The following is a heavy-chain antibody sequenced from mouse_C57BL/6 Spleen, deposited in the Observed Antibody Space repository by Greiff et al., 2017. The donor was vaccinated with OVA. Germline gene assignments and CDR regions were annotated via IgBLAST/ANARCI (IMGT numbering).Heavy chain of an antibody. V-gene: IGHV2-9-1*01. J-gene: IGHJ2*01. CDR1: GFSLTSYA. Sequence: VQLQQSGPGLVAPSQSLSITCTVSGFSLTSYAISWVRQPPGKGLEWLGVIWTGGGTNYNSALKSRLSISKDNSKSQVFLKMNSLQTDDTARYYCARNAYYYGSSGNDYWGQGTTLTVSS. CDR2: IWTGGGT. D-gene: IGHD1-1*01. CDR3: ARNAYYYGSSGNDY.